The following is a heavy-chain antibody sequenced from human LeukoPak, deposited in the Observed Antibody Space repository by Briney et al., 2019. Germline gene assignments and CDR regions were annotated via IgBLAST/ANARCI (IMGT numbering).Heavy chain of an antibody. Sequence: SETLSLTCAVSGYSISSGYYWGWIRQPPGKGLEWIGSIYHSGSTYYNPSLKSRVTISVDTSKNQFSLKLSSVTAADTAVYYCAREGVCSGGSCYSRALDWFDPWGQGTLVTVSS. CDR2: IYHSGST. CDR3: AREGVCSGGSCYSRALDWFDP. D-gene: IGHD2-15*01. CDR1: GYSISSGYY. V-gene: IGHV4-38-2*02. J-gene: IGHJ5*02.